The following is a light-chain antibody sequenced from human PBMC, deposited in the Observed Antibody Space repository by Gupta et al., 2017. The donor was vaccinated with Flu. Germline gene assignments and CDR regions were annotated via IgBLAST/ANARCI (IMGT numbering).Light chain of an antibody. CDR2: EVS. CDR1: ISDVGAYNY. V-gene: IGLV2-14*01. CDR3: SSFTSTSTWV. Sequence: QSALTQPASVSGPPGQSITISCTGTISDVGAYNYVSWYQQYPGKAPKLMIYEVSNRPSGVSNRFSGSKSANTASLTISGLQAEDEANYYCSSFTSTSTWVFGGGTKLTVL. J-gene: IGLJ3*02.